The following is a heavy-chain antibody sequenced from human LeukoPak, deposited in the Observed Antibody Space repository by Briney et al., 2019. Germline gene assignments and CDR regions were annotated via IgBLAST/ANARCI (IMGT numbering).Heavy chain of an antibody. CDR3: ARRSYYYDSSGYFDY. CDR1: GGSISSGDYY. D-gene: IGHD3-22*01. J-gene: IGHJ4*02. CDR2: IYYSGST. V-gene: IGHV4-30-4*01. Sequence: SETLSLTCTVSGGSISSGDYYWSWIRQPPGKGLEWIGHIYYSGSTYYNPSLKGRVTISVDTSKNQFSLKLSSVTAADTAVYYCARRSYYYDSSGYFDYWGQGTLVTVSS.